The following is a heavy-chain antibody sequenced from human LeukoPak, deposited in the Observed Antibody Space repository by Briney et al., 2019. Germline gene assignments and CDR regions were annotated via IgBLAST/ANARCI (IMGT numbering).Heavy chain of an antibody. CDR1: GLTFDDYA. CDR3: ARGIIQLWCKLDY. Sequence: GGSLKLSCAASGLTFDDYAMHWVRQAPGKGLERVSLISWDGGSTYYADSVKGRFTISRDNSKNSLYLQMNSLRAEDTALYYCARGIIQLWCKLDYWGQGTLVTVSS. D-gene: IGHD5-18*01. V-gene: IGHV3-43D*03. CDR2: ISWDGGST. J-gene: IGHJ4*02.